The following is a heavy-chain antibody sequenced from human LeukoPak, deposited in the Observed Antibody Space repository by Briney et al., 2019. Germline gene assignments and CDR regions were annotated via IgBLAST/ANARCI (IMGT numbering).Heavy chain of an antibody. Sequence: SSVKVSCKASGGTFSSYAISWVRQAPGQGLEWMGGIIPIFGTANYAQKFKGRVTITADESTSTAYMELSSLRSEDTAVYYCAREEGGYDYYFDYWGQGTLVTVSS. D-gene: IGHD5-12*01. CDR3: AREEGGYDYYFDY. CDR1: GGTFSSYA. J-gene: IGHJ4*02. CDR2: IIPIFGTA. V-gene: IGHV1-69*13.